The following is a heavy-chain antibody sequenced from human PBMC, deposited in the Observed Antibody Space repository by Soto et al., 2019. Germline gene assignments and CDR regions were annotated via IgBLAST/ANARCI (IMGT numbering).Heavy chain of an antibody. CDR3: ARGATSYFYHYYYGMDV. CDR2: ISSSSGSSI. Sequence: QLVESGGGLVKPGGSLRLSCAASVFTFSDYYMNWIRQAPGKELEWVSFISSSSGSSIYYADSVKGRFTISRDNAKNSLYLQMNSLRAEDTAVYYCARGATSYFYHYYYGMDVWGQGTTVTVSS. CDR1: VFTFSDYY. D-gene: IGHD2-21*01. V-gene: IGHV3-11*01. J-gene: IGHJ6*02.